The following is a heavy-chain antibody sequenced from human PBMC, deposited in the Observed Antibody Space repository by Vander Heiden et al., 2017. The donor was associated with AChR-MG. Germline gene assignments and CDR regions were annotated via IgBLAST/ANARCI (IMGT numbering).Heavy chain of an antibody. J-gene: IGHJ4*02. CDR3: AKDRRWIQLWPRYDKIY. CDR1: GFTFSSYA. D-gene: IGHD5-18*01. CDR2: ISGSGGST. Sequence: EVQLLESGGGLVQPGGSLRLSCAASGFTFSSYAMSWVRQAPGKGLEWVSAISGSGGSTYYADSVKGRFTISRDNSKNTLYLQMNSLRAEDTAVYYCAKDRRWIQLWPRYDKIYWGQGTLVTVSS. V-gene: IGHV3-23*01.